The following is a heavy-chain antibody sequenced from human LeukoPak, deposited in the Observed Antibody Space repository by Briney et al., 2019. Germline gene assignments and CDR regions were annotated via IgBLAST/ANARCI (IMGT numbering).Heavy chain of an antibody. CDR1: GGSISSYY. D-gene: IGHD6-13*01. J-gene: IGHJ3*02. V-gene: IGHV4-59*08. CDR2: VYYTGST. CDR3: ARHAFNVYSSSWYGDDAFDI. Sequence: SETLSLTCTVSGGSISSYYWSWVRQPPGKGLEWIGFVYYTGSTNYSPSLKSRVTISVDTSKNQFSLKLSSVTAADTAVYYCARHAFNVYSSSWYGDDAFDIWGQGTMVTVSS.